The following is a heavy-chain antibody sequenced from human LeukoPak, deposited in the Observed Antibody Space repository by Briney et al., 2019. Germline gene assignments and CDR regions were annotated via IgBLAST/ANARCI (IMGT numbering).Heavy chain of an antibody. CDR3: AKDKAGKGLRYFDWLLGLIDY. CDR2: MNPNSGNT. V-gene: IGHV1-8*01. J-gene: IGHJ4*02. Sequence: ASVKVSCKASGYTFTSYDINWVRQATGQGLEWMGWMNPNSGNTGYAQKFQGRVTMTRNTSISTAYMELSRLRSDDTAVYYCAKDKAGKGLRYFDWLLGLIDYWGQGTLVTVSS. D-gene: IGHD3-9*01. CDR1: GYTFTSYD.